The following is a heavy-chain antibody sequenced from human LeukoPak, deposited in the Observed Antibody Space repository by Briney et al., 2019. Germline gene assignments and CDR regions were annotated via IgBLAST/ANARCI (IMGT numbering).Heavy chain of an antibody. D-gene: IGHD6-19*01. Sequence: PSETLSLTCTVSGDSLNNYYWSWIRQPQGKGLEWIGYIYYSGSTNYNPSLKSRVTISVDTSKNQFSLKLSSVTAADTAVYYCARRTSYSSGFDFDYWGQGTLVTVSS. J-gene: IGHJ4*02. CDR3: ARRTSYSSGFDFDY. CDR2: IYYSGST. V-gene: IGHV4-59*08. CDR1: GDSLNNYY.